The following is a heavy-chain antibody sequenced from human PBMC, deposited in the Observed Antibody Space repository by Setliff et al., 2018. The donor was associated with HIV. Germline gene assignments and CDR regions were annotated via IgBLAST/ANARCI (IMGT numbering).Heavy chain of an antibody. CDR1: GGSISSRN. CDR3: ARAFGYYDFWSGYSGDEFDI. V-gene: IGHV3-30*04. Sequence: LSLTCAVSGGSISSRNWWSWVRHAPGKGLEWVAVISYDGSDIYYADSVKGRFTISRENSKNTLYLQMNSLRPEDTAVYYCARAFGYYDFWSGYSGDEFDIWGQGTTVTVSS. J-gene: IGHJ3*02. D-gene: IGHD3-3*01. CDR2: ISYDGSDI.